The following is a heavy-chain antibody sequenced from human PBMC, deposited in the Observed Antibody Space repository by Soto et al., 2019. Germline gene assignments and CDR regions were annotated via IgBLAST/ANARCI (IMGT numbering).Heavy chain of an antibody. D-gene: IGHD6-13*01. Sequence: EVQLVESGGGLVKPGGSLRLSCAASGFTFSSYSMNWVRQAPGKGLEWVSSISSSSSYIYYADSVKGRFTISRDNAKNSLYLQMNSLRAEDTAVYHCARWYSSSLHYFDYWGQGTLVTVSS. CDR2: ISSSSSYI. CDR3: ARWYSSSLHYFDY. CDR1: GFTFSSYS. V-gene: IGHV3-21*01. J-gene: IGHJ4*02.